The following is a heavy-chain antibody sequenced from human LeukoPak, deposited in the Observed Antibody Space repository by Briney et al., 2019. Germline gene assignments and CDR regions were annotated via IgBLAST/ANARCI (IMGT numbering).Heavy chain of an antibody. CDR3: AKKSPDYNWFDP. CDR1: GFTFSSYG. D-gene: IGHD4/OR15-4a*01. CDR2: ISYDGSNK. V-gene: IGHV3-30*18. Sequence: PGRSLRLSCAASGFTFSSYGMHWVRQAPGKGLEWVAVISYDGSNKYYADSVKGRFTISRDNSKNTLHLQMNSLRAEDTAVYYCAKKSPDYNWFDPRGQGTLVTVSS. J-gene: IGHJ5*02.